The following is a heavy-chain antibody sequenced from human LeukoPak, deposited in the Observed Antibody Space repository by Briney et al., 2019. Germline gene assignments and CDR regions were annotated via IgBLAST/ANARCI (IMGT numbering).Heavy chain of an antibody. J-gene: IGHJ4*02. D-gene: IGHD6-13*01. V-gene: IGHV1-46*01. CDR1: GYTFTSYY. CDR2: INPSGGST. CDR3: ARERGRVMQQLVPYFDY. Sequence: ASVKVSCKASGYTFTSYYMHWVRQAPGQGLEWMGIINPSGGSTSYAQKFQGRVTMTRDTSTSTVYMELSSLRSEDTAVYYCARERGRVMQQLVPYFDYWGQGTLVTVSS.